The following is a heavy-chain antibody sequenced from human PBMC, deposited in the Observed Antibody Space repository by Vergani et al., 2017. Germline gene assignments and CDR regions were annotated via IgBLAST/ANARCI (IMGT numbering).Heavy chain of an antibody. V-gene: IGHV3-74*01. Sequence: EVQLVESGGNQVQPGSSLRLSCVVSGFNFKSQWMHWVRQSPGKGLMWVSRINPAGTATNHANSVKGRFANYRDNARNTLYLQMKGLKHEDTAVYRCVCRATSPPRCFDCWCQGTLVIVSS. CDR2: INPAGTAT. CDR1: GFNFKSQW. CDR3: VCRATSPPRCFDC. J-gene: IGHJ4*02. D-gene: IGHD2-2*01.